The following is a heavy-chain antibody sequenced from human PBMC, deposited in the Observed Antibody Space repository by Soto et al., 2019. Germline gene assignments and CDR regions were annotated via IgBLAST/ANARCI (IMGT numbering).Heavy chain of an antibody. J-gene: IGHJ6*02. CDR2: INPSGGST. CDR3: ARDPDITIFGVVNRPYYFGMDV. D-gene: IGHD3-3*01. Sequence: ASVKVSCKASGYTFTSYYMHWVRQAPGQGLEWMGIINPSGGSTSYAQKFQGRVTMTRDTSTSTVYMELSSLRSEDTAVYYCARDPDITIFGVVNRPYYFGMDVWGQGTTVTVSS. CDR1: GYTFTSYY. V-gene: IGHV1-46*01.